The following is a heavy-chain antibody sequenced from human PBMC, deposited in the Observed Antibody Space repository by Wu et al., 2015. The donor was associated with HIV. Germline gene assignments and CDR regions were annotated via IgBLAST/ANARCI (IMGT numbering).Heavy chain of an antibody. J-gene: IGHJ6*02. CDR1: GGTFSTYT. CDR2: IIPIFGTS. CDR3: AREGGSXGGGTCRYYGLVR. Sequence: QVQLVQSGPEVKKPGSSVKVSCKASGGTFSTYTITWVRQAPGQGLEWMGGIIPIFGTSNYAQKFQGRVTITADGSTSTAYMELSSLRSEDTAIYYCAREGGSXGGGTCRYYGLVRLGPKDRRHRLL. V-gene: IGHV1-69*12. D-gene: IGHD3-16*01.